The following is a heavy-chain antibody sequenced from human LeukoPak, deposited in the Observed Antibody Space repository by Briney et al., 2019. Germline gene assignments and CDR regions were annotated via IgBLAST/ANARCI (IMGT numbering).Heavy chain of an antibody. Sequence: ESGPALVKPTQTLTLTCTISGFSLSTSGMCVSSIRQPPGKALEWLARIDWDDDKYYSTSLKTGLTISRDTSKNQVVLTMTDMDPLDTATYYCARSYRYSWNYGKTWFDPWGQGTLVTVSS. CDR3: ARSYRYSWNYGKTWFDP. V-gene: IGHV2-70*11. J-gene: IGHJ5*02. D-gene: IGHD1-7*01. CDR2: IDWDDDK. CDR1: GFSLSTSGMC.